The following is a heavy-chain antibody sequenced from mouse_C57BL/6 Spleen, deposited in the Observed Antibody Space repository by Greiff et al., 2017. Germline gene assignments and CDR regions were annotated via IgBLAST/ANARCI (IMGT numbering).Heavy chain of an antibody. CDR3: ARVYYGNDYAMDY. D-gene: IGHD2-1*01. Sequence: EVKLQESVAELVRPGASVKLSCTASGFNIKNTYMHWVKQRPEQGLEWIGRIDPANGNTKYAPKFQGKATITADTSSNTAYLQLSSLTSEDTAIYYCARVYYGNDYAMDYWGQGTSVTVSS. CDR2: IDPANGNT. V-gene: IGHV14-3*01. CDR1: GFNIKNTY. J-gene: IGHJ4*01.